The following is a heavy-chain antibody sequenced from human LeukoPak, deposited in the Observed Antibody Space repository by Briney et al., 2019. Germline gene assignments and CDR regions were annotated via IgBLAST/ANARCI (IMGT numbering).Heavy chain of an antibody. V-gene: IGHV1-8*03. J-gene: IGHJ6*03. Sequence: ASLKVSCKASLYTLTSYDINSVRQATGQGLEWMGWMNPNRGNTGYAQKFQGRVTITRNTTTSTAYMELSSLRSEDTAVYYCARSGGNYFYYYYYMDVWGKGTTVTVSS. D-gene: IGHD4-23*01. CDR3: ARSGGNYFYYYYYMDV. CDR1: LYTLTSYD. CDR2: MNPNRGNT.